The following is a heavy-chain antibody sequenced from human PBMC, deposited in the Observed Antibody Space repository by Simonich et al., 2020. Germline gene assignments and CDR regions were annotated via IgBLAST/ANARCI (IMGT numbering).Heavy chain of an antibody. D-gene: IGHD6-13*01. CDR2: IYYSWST. Sequence: QLQLQESGPGLVKPSETLSLTCTVSGGSISSSSYYWGWIRQPPGKGLEWIGSIYYSWSTSYNPSLKSRVTISVDTSKNQFSLKLSSVTAADTAVYYCARHAGFAFDIWGQGTMVTVSS. V-gene: IGHV4-39*01. CDR3: ARHAGFAFDI. J-gene: IGHJ3*02. CDR1: GGSISSSSYY.